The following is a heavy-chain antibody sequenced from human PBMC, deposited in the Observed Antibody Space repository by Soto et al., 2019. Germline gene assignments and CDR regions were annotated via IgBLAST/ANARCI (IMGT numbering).Heavy chain of an antibody. CDR1: GFTFSSYG. Sequence: GGSLRLSCAASGFTFSSYGMHWVRQAPGKGLEWVAVISYDGSNKYYADSVKGRFTISRDNSKNTLYLQMNSLRAEDTAVYYCAKVATVTTYGMDVWGHGTTVTVSS. CDR3: AKVATVTTYGMDV. V-gene: IGHV3-30*18. CDR2: ISYDGSNK. D-gene: IGHD4-4*01. J-gene: IGHJ6*02.